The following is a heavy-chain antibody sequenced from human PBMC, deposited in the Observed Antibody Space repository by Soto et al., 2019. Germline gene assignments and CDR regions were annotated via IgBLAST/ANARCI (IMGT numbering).Heavy chain of an antibody. CDR1: GFIFSDYY. D-gene: IGHD1-1*01. J-gene: IGHJ6*02. V-gene: IGHV3-11*06. CDR2: ISTRSTYT. Sequence: QVLLVESGGGLVKAGGSLRLSCAASGFIFSDYYMSWVRQTPGKGLEWVSYISTRSTYTNYADSVKGRFTISRDNTKNSLYLQMDSLRVEDTAVYYCARDLAWKRGKVGRYYYGMDVWGQWTTVTVSS. CDR3: ARDLAWKRGKVGRYYYGMDV.